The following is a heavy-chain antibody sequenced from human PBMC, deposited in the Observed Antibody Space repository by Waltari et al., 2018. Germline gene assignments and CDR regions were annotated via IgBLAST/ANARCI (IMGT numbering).Heavy chain of an antibody. Sequence: QVQLVQSGAEVKKPGASVKVSCKASGYTFTGYYMHWLRQAPGQGLEWMGGIIPIFGTANYAQKFRGRVTITTDESTSTAYMELSSLRSEDTAVYYCARGMHYYDSSGYPGAYWGQGTLVTVSS. D-gene: IGHD3-22*01. CDR1: GYTFTGYY. CDR2: IIPIFGTA. CDR3: ARGMHYYDSSGYPGAY. V-gene: IGHV1-69*01. J-gene: IGHJ4*02.